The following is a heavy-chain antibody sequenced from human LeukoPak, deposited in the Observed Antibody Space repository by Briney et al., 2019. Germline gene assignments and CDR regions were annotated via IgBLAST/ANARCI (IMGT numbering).Heavy chain of an antibody. CDR1: GFTVSSNY. J-gene: IGHJ3*02. V-gene: IGHV3-53*01. Sequence: GGSLRLSCAASGFTVSSNYMSWGRQAPGKGLEWVSVIYSGGSTYYADSVKGRFTISRDNSKNTLYLQMNSLRAEDTAVYYCARGVDEGAFDIWGQGTMVTVSS. CDR3: ARGVDEGAFDI. CDR2: IYSGGST.